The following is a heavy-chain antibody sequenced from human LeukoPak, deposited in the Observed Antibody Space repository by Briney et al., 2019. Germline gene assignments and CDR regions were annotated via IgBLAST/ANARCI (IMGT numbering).Heavy chain of an antibody. D-gene: IGHD3-22*01. V-gene: IGHV3-48*03. CDR2: ISSSGNTI. Sequence: GGSLRLSCAASGFTFSKYEMNWVRQAPGKGLEWVSYISSSGNTIYYADSVKGRFTISRDNAKKTVYLQMNSLRSEDTAVYYCARGGYYDTSIDYWGQGTLVTVSS. CDR1: GFTFSKYE. CDR3: ARGGYYDTSIDY. J-gene: IGHJ4*02.